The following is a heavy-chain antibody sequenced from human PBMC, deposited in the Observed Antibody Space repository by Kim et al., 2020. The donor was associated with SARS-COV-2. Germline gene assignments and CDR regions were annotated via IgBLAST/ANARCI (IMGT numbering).Heavy chain of an antibody. D-gene: IGHD6-13*01. V-gene: IGHV3-21*01. CDR3: ARVGYGSSWYDY. Sequence: ISYADAVKGRFTISSDNAKNSLYQQMNSLRAEDTAVYYCARVGYGSSWYDYWGQGTLVTVSS. CDR2: I. J-gene: IGHJ4*02.